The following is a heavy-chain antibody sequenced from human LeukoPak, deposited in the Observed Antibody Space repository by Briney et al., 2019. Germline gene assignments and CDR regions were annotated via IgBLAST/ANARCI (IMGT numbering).Heavy chain of an antibody. CDR3: AKNHKAVTVPGVPSQGY. CDR2: ISWNSGSI. Sequence: PGRSLRLSCAASGFTFDDYAMHWVRQAPGKGLEWVSGISWNSGSIGYADSVKGRFTISRDDSRNTLYLQMSGLKTEDTAVYYCAKNHKAVTVPGVPSQGYWGQGTLVTVSS. D-gene: IGHD3-3*01. V-gene: IGHV3-9*01. J-gene: IGHJ4*02. CDR1: GFTFDDYA.